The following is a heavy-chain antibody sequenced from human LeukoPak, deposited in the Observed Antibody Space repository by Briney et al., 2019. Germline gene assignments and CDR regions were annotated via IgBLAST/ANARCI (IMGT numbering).Heavy chain of an antibody. CDR2: INPNSGGT. V-gene: IGHV1-2*02. CDR1: GYTFTSYG. J-gene: IGHJ3*02. D-gene: IGHD3-22*01. CDR3: AREGDSSSADAFDI. Sequence: ASVKVSCKASGYTFTSYGISWVRQAPGQGLEWMGWINPNSGGTNYAQKFQGRVTMTRDTSISTAYMELSRLRSDDTAVYYCAREGDSSSADAFDIWGQGTMVTVSS.